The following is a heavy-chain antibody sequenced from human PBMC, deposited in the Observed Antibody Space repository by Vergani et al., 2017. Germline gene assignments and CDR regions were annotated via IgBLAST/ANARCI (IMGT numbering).Heavy chain of an antibody. V-gene: IGHV5-10-1*01. Sequence: VQLVQSGAEVRKPGESLRISCKGSGYSFTSYWISWVRQMPGKGLEWMGRIDPSDSYTNYSPSFQGHVTISADKSISTAYLQWSSLKASETAMYYCARPYYDFWSGYYADAFDIWGQGTMVTVSS. D-gene: IGHD3-3*01. CDR1: GYSFTSYW. CDR3: ARPYYDFWSGYYADAFDI. J-gene: IGHJ3*02. CDR2: IDPSDSYT.